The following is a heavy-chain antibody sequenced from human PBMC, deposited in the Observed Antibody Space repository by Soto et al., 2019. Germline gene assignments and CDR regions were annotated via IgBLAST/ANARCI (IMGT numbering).Heavy chain of an antibody. CDR1: GYTFTSYA. Sequence: QVQLVQSGAEEKKPGASVKVSCKASGYTFTSYAMHWVRQAPGQRLEWMGWINAGNGNTKYSQKFQGRVTITRDTSASTAYMELSSLRSEATAVYYCARGTVVTHFDYWGQGTLVTVSS. D-gene: IGHD2-15*01. CDR2: INAGNGNT. V-gene: IGHV1-3*05. CDR3: ARGTVVTHFDY. J-gene: IGHJ4*02.